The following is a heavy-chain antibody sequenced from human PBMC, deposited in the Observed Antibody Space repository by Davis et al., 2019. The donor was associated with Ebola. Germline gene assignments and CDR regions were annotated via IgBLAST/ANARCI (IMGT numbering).Heavy chain of an antibody. Sequence: ASVQVSCKASGYPFNAYYIHRVRQAPGQGLEWMGWINPNSGATNTAQGFQDRVTMTRDTSINTFYLELRRLRSDDTAVYYCAKDWGLATLKHFNMDVWGEGTTLTVS. CDR3: AKDWGLATLKHFNMDV. J-gene: IGHJ6*03. CDR1: GYPFNAYY. V-gene: IGHV1-2*02. D-gene: IGHD5-12*01. CDR2: INPNSGAT.